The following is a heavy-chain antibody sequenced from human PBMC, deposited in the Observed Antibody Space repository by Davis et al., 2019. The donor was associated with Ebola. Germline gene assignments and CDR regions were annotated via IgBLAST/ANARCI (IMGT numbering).Heavy chain of an antibody. Sequence: PSEILSLTCTVSGGSISSGDYYWSWIRQPPGKGLEWIGYIYYSGSTNYNPSLKSRVTISVDTSKNQFSLKLSSVTAADTAVYYCARVGWLKYFDYWGQGTLVTVSS. CDR1: GGSISSGDYY. CDR2: IYYSGST. V-gene: IGHV4-61*08. J-gene: IGHJ4*02. CDR3: ARVGWLKYFDY. D-gene: IGHD6-19*01.